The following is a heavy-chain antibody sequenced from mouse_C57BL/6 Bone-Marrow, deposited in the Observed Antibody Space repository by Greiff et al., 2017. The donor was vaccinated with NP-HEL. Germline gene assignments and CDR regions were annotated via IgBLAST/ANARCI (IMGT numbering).Heavy chain of an antibody. V-gene: IGHV1-81*01. Sequence: QVQLQQSGAELARPGASVKLSCTASGYTFTSYGISWVKQRPGQGLEWIGEIYPRSGNTYYNEKFKGKATLTADKSSSTAYMELRSLTSEDAAVYYCGRYYYDSSFYWYCDVWGTGTTVTVSS. J-gene: IGHJ1*03. CDR3: GRYYYDSSFYWYCDV. D-gene: IGHD1-1*01. CDR1: GYTFTSYG. CDR2: IYPRSGNT.